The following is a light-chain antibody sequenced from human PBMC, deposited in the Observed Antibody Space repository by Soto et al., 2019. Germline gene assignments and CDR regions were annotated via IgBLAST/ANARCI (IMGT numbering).Light chain of an antibody. CDR3: AAWDDSRNGVV. V-gene: IGLV1-44*01. J-gene: IGLJ2*01. CDR2: SHN. CDR1: SSHIGSNT. Sequence: QSVLTQPPSASGTPGQRVTISCSGTSSHIGSNTVNWYQQLPGTTPKLLIYSHNQRPSGVPDRFSGSKSDTSASLGISGRQSEDEDEDYCAAWDDSRNGVVFGGGTKVTVL.